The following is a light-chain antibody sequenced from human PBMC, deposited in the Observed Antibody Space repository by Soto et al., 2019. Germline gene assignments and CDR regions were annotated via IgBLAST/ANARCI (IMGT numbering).Light chain of an antibody. CDR2: DAS. CDR3: QQYHNYPVT. CDR1: QEISNH. V-gene: IGKV1-16*02. Sequence: IQMTQSPTSLSASVGDRVTITCRASQEISNHLAWFQQKPGKPPKSLIYDASSLQSGVPSKFSGSGSETDFTLTISSLQPEDFATYYCQQYHNYPVTFGGGTKVEIK. J-gene: IGKJ4*01.